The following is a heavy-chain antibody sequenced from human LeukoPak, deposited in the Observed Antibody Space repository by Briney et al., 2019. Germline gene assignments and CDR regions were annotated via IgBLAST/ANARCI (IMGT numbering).Heavy chain of an antibody. J-gene: IGHJ4*02. D-gene: IGHD3-10*01. V-gene: IGHV3-33*06. CDR2: IWYDGSNK. CDR1: GFTFSSYG. CDR3: AKHGSGTDQDYFDY. Sequence: GGSLRLSCAASGFTFSSYGMHWVRQAPGKGLEWVAVIWYDGSNKYYADSVKGRFTISRDNSKNTLYLQMNSLRAEATAVYYCAKHGSGTDQDYFDYWRQGTLVTVSS.